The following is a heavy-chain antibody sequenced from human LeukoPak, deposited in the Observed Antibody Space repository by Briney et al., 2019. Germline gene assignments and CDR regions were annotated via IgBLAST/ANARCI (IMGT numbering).Heavy chain of an antibody. CDR1: GGSISSYY. D-gene: IGHD3-22*01. CDR3: ARHRRATYDSSGYYKDY. Sequence: SETLSLTCTVSGGSISSYYWSWIRQPPGKGLEWIGYIYYSGSTNYNPSLKSRVTISVDTSKNQFSLKLSSVTAADTAVYYCARHRRATYDSSGYYKDYWGQGTLVTVSS. V-gene: IGHV4-59*08. J-gene: IGHJ4*02. CDR2: IYYSGST.